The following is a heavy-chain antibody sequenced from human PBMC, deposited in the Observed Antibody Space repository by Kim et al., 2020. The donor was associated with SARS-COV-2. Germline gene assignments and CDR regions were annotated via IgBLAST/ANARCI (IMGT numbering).Heavy chain of an antibody. D-gene: IGHD3-22*01. V-gene: IGHV1-24*01. J-gene: IGHJ4*02. Sequence: FQGRVTMTEDTSTDTAYMELSSLRSEDTAVYYCATGAPRRPVVITDYFDYWGQGTLVTVSS. CDR3: ATGAPRRPVVITDYFDY.